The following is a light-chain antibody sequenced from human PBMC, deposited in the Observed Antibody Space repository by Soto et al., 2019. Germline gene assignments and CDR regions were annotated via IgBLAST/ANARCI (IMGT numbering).Light chain of an antibody. CDR1: QVISSY. J-gene: IGKJ1*01. Sequence: DIQLTQSPSFLSASVGDRVTITCRASQVISSYLAWYQQKPGKAPKLLIYAASTLQSGVPSRFRGSRSGTEFTLTVSSLQPEDFATYYCLQDHDDSWTFGQGTKVDI. V-gene: IGKV1-9*01. CDR2: AAS. CDR3: LQDHDDSWT.